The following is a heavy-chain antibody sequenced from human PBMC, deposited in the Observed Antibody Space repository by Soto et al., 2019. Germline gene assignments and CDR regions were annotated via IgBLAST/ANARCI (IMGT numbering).Heavy chain of an antibody. V-gene: IGHV3-7*01. CDR3: SRSLNP. J-gene: IGHJ5*02. CDR1: GFTFSSFW. Sequence: GGSLRLSCAATGFTFSSFWMDWVRQAPGKGLEWVANISPDGSEKHYVDSVKGCFTISRDNARNSLYLQMSSLTAEDSALYYCSRSLNPWGQGTRVTVSS. CDR2: ISPDGSEK.